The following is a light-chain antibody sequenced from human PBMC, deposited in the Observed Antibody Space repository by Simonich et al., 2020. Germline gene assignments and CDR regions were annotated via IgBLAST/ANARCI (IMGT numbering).Light chain of an antibody. J-gene: IGKJ1*01. CDR1: QSVLHSSNNKNY. V-gene: IGKV4-1*01. Sequence: DIVMTQSPDSLAVSLGERATINCKSSQSVLHSSNNKNYLAWYQQKPGQPPKLLIYGASTRESGVPDRFSGSGSGTDFTRTISSMQAEDVAVYYCQQYYSTPQTFGQGTKVEIK. CDR3: QQYYSTPQT. CDR2: GAS.